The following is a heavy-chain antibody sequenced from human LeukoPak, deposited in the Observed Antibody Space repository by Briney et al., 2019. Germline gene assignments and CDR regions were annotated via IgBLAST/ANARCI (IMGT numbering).Heavy chain of an antibody. CDR3: ARDAGNSGYGCDL. Sequence: GRSLRLSCAASGFTFSSYGMNWVRQAPGKGLEWVSHIRYTGETFYADSVKGRFTISKDNARNSLYLQMNDLRGEDTAIYYCARDAGNSGYGCDLWGQGTLVTVSS. D-gene: IGHD5-12*01. V-gene: IGHV3-48*01. J-gene: IGHJ5*02. CDR1: GFTFSSYG. CDR2: IRYTGET.